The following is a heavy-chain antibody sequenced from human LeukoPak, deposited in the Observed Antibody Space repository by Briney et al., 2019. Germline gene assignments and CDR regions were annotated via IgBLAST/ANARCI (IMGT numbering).Heavy chain of an antibody. J-gene: IGHJ6*03. CDR3: AREMELLSGYYYYYMDV. Sequence: QPGGSLRLSCAASGFTFSSYSMNWVRQAPGKGLEWVSYISSSSSTIYYADSVKGRFTISRDNAKNSLYLQINSLRAEDTALYYCAREMELLSGYYYYYMDVWGKGTTVTVSS. V-gene: IGHV3-48*04. D-gene: IGHD1-7*01. CDR1: GFTFSSYS. CDR2: ISSSSSTI.